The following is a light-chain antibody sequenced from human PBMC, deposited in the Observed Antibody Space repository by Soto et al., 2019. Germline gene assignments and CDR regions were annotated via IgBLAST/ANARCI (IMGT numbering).Light chain of an antibody. J-gene: IGKJ2*01. CDR1: QSISSSY. CDR2: GAS. CDR3: QQHGSAPPYT. Sequence: EIVLTQSPGTLSLSPGERATLSCRASQSISSSYLAWYQQKPGQAPRLLIYGASSRATGIPDRFSGSGSGTDFTLTISRLEPEDFAVSYCQQHGSAPPYTFGQGTKLEIK. V-gene: IGKV3-20*01.